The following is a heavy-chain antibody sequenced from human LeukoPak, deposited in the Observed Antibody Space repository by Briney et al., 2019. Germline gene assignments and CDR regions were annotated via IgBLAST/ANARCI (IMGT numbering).Heavy chain of an antibody. J-gene: IGHJ4*02. Sequence: GGSLRLSCAASGFTFSSYAMSWVRQAPGKGLEWVSAISGSGGSTYYADSVKGRFTISRDNSKNTLYLQMNSLRAEDTAVYYCARDNYGDYSYFDYWGQGTLVTVSS. CDR2: ISGSGGST. CDR3: ARDNYGDYSYFDY. D-gene: IGHD4-17*01. CDR1: GFTFSSYA. V-gene: IGHV3-23*01.